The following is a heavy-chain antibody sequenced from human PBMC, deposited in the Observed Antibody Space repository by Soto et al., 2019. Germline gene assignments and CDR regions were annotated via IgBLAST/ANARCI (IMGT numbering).Heavy chain of an antibody. CDR2: IGPYNGNT. CDR1: GYTFNNYC. Sequence: GASVKVSCKASGYTFNNYCISWVRHAPGQGLEWMGWIGPYNGNTDHAQNFQGRVTMTTDTSTNTAYMELRSLRSDDTALYYCARCYCSVGSCYTCWHFDLWGRGTLVTVSS. V-gene: IGHV1-18*01. D-gene: IGHD2-15*01. CDR3: ARCYCSVGSCYTCWHFDL. J-gene: IGHJ2*01.